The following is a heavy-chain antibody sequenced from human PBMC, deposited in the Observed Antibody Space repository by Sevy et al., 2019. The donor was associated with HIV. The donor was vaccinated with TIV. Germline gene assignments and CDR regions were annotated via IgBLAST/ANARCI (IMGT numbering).Heavy chain of an antibody. D-gene: IGHD6-13*01. V-gene: IGHV3-23*01. CDR3: AKEWTQLSPWYGELDY. CDR1: GFTFSNYA. CDR2: IRISGGNT. J-gene: IGHJ4*02. Sequence: GGCLRLSCAASGFTFSNYAMSWVRQAPGKGLEWVSSIRISGGNTYYADSVKGRFTISSDNSKNTLYLQMNSLRAEDKAVYYCAKEWTQLSPWYGELDYWGQGSLVTVSS.